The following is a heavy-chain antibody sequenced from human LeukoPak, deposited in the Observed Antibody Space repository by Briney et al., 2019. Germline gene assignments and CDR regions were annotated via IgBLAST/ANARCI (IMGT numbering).Heavy chain of an antibody. J-gene: IGHJ5*02. Sequence: SETLSLTCTVSNDSISSYYWSWIRQPPGKGLEWIGYIYYSGSTNYNPSLKSRVTISVDTSKNQFSLKLSSVTAADTAVYYCARGIAARRHWFDPWGQGTLVTVSS. V-gene: IGHV4-59*08. CDR1: NDSISSYY. CDR2: IYYSGST. D-gene: IGHD6-6*01. CDR3: ARGIAARRHWFDP.